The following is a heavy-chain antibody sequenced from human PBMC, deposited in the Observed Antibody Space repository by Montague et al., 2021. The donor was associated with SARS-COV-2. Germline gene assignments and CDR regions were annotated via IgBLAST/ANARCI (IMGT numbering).Heavy chain of an antibody. V-gene: IGHV4-39*01. CDR2: IYYSGST. CDR1: GGSISSSSYY. CDR3: ARRESMVRGVIITFSSPFEY. D-gene: IGHD3-10*01. J-gene: IGHJ4*02. Sequence: SETLSLTCTVSGGSISSSSYYWGWIRQPPGKGLEWIGSIYYSGSTYYNPSLKSRVTISVDTSKNQFSLKLSSVTAADTAVYYCARRESMVRGVIITFSSPFEYGGQGTLVTVSS.